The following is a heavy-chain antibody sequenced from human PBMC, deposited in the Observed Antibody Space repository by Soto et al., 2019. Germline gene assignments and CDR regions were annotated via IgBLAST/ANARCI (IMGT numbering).Heavy chain of an antibody. V-gene: IGHV1-8*01. D-gene: IGHD3-10*01. CDR3: ARGPPGYYGSGRYSAHHGYYCVDV. CDR1: GYTFTSYD. CDR2: MNPNSGNT. J-gene: IGHJ6*03. Sequence: QVQLVQSGAEVKKPGASVKVSCKASGYTFTSYDINWVRQATGQGLEWMGWMNPNSGNTGYAQKLQGRVPMTRTTSISTAYMELSSLISEDTAVYYCARGPPGYYGSGRYSAHHGYYCVDVWGKGTTVTVSS.